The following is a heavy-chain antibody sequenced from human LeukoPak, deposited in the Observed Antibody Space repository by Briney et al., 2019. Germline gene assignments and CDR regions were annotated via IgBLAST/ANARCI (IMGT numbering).Heavy chain of an antibody. CDR2: ISSTGAST. Sequence: GGPLRLSCAASGFTFSTYGMSWVRQAPGQGLEWVSGISSTGASTFYADSVKGRFTISRDNSKNTLYLQMNSLRAEDTAVYYCAKRYSSGWYHFDCWGQGTLVTVSS. D-gene: IGHD6-19*01. J-gene: IGHJ4*02. CDR1: GFTFSTYG. CDR3: AKRYSSGWYHFDC. V-gene: IGHV3-23*01.